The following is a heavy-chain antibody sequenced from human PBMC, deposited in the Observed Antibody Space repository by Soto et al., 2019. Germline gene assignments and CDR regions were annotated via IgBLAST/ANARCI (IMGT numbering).Heavy chain of an antibody. J-gene: IGHJ4*02. Sequence: VASVKVSCKASGYTFIDYYMHWVRQAPGQGFEWMGRISPRSGGTSYAQKFQGRVTMTWDTSLNTAYMELSSLISEDTAVYYCARPPGYISDWYYFDLWGQGTLVTVSS. CDR2: ISPRSGGT. CDR1: GYTFIDYY. D-gene: IGHD3-9*01. CDR3: ARPPGYISDWYYFDL. V-gene: IGHV1-2*02.